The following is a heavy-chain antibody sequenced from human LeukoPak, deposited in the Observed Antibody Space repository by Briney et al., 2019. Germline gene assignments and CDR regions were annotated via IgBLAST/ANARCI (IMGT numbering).Heavy chain of an antibody. CDR2: MSYSGST. J-gene: IGHJ3*02. CDR3: ARSTGYDFWSGYPNAFDI. Sequence: SETLSLTCTVSGGSIASYFWSWIRQPPGKGLEWIGYMSYSGSTNYNPSLKSRVTISVDRSKNQFSLKLSSVTAADTAVYYCARSTGYDFWSGYPNAFDIWGQGTMVTVSS. D-gene: IGHD3-3*01. CDR1: GGSIASYF. V-gene: IGHV4-59*12.